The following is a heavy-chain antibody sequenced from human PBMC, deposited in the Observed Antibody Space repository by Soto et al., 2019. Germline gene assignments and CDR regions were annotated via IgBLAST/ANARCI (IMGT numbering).Heavy chain of an antibody. CDR2: ISSSGRST. CDR3: AKDHGSYYLDY. CDR1: GFTFSSYV. Sequence: TGGSLRLSCAASGFTFSSYVMRWVRQAPGKGLEWVSTISSSGRSTFYADSVKGRLTVSRDNSKNTLYLQMNSLRAEDTALYYCAKDHGSYYLDYWGQGTLVTVSS. J-gene: IGHJ4*02. D-gene: IGHD3-10*01. V-gene: IGHV3-23*01.